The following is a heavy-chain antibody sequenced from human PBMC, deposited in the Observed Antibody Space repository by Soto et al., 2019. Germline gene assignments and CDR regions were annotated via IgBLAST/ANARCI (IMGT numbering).Heavy chain of an antibody. V-gene: IGHV4-4*02. CDR2: IYNSGST. D-gene: IGHD3-22*01. CDR1: GGSISSSNW. J-gene: IGHJ3*02. CDR3: AMKTYYYDSSGLKEDAFDI. Sequence: QVQLQESGPGLVKPSGTLSLTCAVSGGSISSSNWWRWVRQPPGEGLEWIGEIYNSGSTNYNPSLKSRDTISVDKSKNQVSLTLSSVTAADTAVYYCAMKTYYYDSSGLKEDAFDIWGQGTMVTVSS.